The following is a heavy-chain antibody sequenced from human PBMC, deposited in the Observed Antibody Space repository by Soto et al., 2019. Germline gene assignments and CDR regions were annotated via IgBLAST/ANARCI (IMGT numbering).Heavy chain of an antibody. V-gene: IGHV3-23*01. CDR1: GFTFSSYA. CDR3: AKVWSSTSYFWFDP. D-gene: IGHD2-2*01. CDR2: ISGSGGST. Sequence: GGSLRLSCAASGFTFSSYAMSWVRQAPGKGLEWVSAISGSGGSTYYADSVKGRFTISRDNSKNTLYLQMNSLRAEYTAVYYCAKVWSSTSYFWFDPWGQGTLVTVSS. J-gene: IGHJ5*02.